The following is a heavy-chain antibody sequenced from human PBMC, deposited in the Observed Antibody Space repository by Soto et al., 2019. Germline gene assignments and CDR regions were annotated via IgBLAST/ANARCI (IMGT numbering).Heavy chain of an antibody. V-gene: IGHV1-46*01. J-gene: IGHJ4*02. CDR3: ARGDIDY. CDR1: GYDFTNYY. CDR2: VHPDGGHT. Sequence: GASVKVSCKASGYDFTNYYVQWVRQAPGQGLEWMGVVHPDGGHTTYAQRFQDRVTMTRDTFTSTNYMELSSLRSEDTAVYYCARGDIDYWGQGTLVTVSS.